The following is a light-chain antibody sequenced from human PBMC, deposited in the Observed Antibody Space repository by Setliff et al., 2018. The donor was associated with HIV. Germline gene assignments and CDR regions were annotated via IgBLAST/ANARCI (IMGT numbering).Light chain of an antibody. CDR2: DVT. CDR1: SSDVGSYNF. CDR3: SSYTSSSTLFI. V-gene: IGLV2-14*03. Sequence: QSALTQPASVSGSPGQSITLSCTGTSSDVGSYNFVSWYQQHPGRAPKLMIYDVTKRPSGVSNRFSGSKSGNTASLTISGLQAEDEADYYCSSYTSSSTLFIFGTGTKV. J-gene: IGLJ1*01.